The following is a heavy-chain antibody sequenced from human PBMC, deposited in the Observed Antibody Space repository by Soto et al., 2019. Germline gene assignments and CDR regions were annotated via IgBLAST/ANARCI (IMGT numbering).Heavy chain of an antibody. CDR3: ARMDYYDSSGYGLIDY. D-gene: IGHD3-22*01. Sequence: PSETLSLTCTVSGGSISSYYWSWIRQPAGKGLEWIGRIYTSGSTNYNPSLKSRVTMSVDTSKNQFSLKLSSVTAADTAVYYCARMDYYDSSGYGLIDYWGQGTLVTVSS. CDR1: GGSISSYY. J-gene: IGHJ4*02. V-gene: IGHV4-4*07. CDR2: IYTSGST.